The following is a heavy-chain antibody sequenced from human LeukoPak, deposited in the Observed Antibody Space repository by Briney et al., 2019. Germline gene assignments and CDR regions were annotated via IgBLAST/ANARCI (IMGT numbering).Heavy chain of an antibody. CDR2: IRSKAYGGTT. V-gene: IGHV3-49*04. J-gene: IGHJ4*02. Sequence: GGSLRLSCAASGFTFSSYWMSWVRQAPGKGLEWVGFIRSKAYGGTTEYAASVKGRFTISRDDSKSIAYLQMNSLKTEDTAVYYCTTTYCGGDCYPPNYWGQGTLVTVSS. CDR3: TTTYCGGDCYPPNY. D-gene: IGHD2-21*02. CDR1: GFTFSSYW.